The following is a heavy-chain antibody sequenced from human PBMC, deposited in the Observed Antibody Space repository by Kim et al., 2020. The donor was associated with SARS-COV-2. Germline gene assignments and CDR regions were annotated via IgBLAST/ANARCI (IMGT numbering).Heavy chain of an antibody. J-gene: IGHJ4*02. Sequence: SETLSLTCAVYGGSFSGYYWSWIRQPPGKGLEWIGEINHSGSTNYNPSLKSRVTISVDTSKNQFSLKLSSVTAADTAVYYCARGWDFDYWGQGTLVTVSS. CDR3: ARGWDFDY. CDR2: INHSGST. V-gene: IGHV4-34*01. D-gene: IGHD1-26*01. CDR1: GGSFSGYY.